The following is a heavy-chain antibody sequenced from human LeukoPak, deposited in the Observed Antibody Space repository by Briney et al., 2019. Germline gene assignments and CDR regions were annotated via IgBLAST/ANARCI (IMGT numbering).Heavy chain of an antibody. CDR3: ARDRGGSSWSNDAFDI. V-gene: IGHV4-59*01. Sequence: SETLSLTCSVSGGSISTYYWNWIRQPPGKGLEWIGHIYYSGSTNSNPSLKSRVSMSVDTSKNQYSLNLSSVTAADTAIYYCARDRGGSSWSNDAFDIWGQGTTVTVSS. D-gene: IGHD6-13*01. CDR2: IYYSGST. J-gene: IGHJ3*02. CDR1: GGSISTYY.